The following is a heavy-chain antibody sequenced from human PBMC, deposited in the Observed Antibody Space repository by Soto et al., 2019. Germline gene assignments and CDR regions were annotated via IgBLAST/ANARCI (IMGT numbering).Heavy chain of an antibody. CDR1: IDCINGDY. V-gene: IGHV4-4*07. J-gene: IGHJ4*02. CDR3: ARDQEAYDSSGYFDY. CDR2: IYSSGST. Sequence: SLSCSVSIDCINGDYWTWIRRPAGKGLEWIGCIYSSGSTYYNPSLKSRVTISVDTSKNQFSLKLSSVTAADTAVYYCARDQEAYDSSGYFDYWGQGTLVNVS. D-gene: IGHD3-22*01.